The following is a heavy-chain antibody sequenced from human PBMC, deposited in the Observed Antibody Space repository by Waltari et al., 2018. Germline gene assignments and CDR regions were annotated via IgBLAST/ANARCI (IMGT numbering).Heavy chain of an antibody. D-gene: IGHD6-6*01. V-gene: IGHV3-48*03. J-gene: IGHJ4*02. CDR1: GVTFSSSE. CDR3: VLFGYSSSTVRGY. Sequence: EVQLVESGGGLVQPGGSLRLSCAASGVTFSSSEMTWVRQAPGKGLEWVSYISSSGSTIYYADSVKGRFTISRDNAKNSLYLQMNSLRAEDTAVYYCVLFGYSSSTVRGYWGQGTLVTVSS. CDR2: ISSSGSTI.